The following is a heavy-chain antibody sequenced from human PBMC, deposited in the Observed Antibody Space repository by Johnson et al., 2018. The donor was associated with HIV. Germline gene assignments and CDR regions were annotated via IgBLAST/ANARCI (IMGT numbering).Heavy chain of an antibody. CDR2: ISGSGGST. V-gene: IGHV3-23*04. CDR3: AKVGSGYSSRS. CDR1: GFTFSSYA. D-gene: IGHD6-13*01. J-gene: IGHJ3*01. Sequence: MLLVESGGGLVQPGGSLRLSCAASGFTFSSYAMSWVRQAPGKGLEWVSTISGSGGSTYYADSVKGRFTISRDNSKNTLYLQMNRLRAEDTAVYYCAKVGSGYSSRSWGQGTMVTVSS.